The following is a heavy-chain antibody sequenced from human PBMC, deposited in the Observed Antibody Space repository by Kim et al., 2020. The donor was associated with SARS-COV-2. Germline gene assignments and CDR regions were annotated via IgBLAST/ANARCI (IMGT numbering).Heavy chain of an antibody. CDR2: IWYDGSNK. V-gene: IGHV3-33*01. CDR3: ARGAYYDFWSGYFGNYYYYGMDV. D-gene: IGHD3-3*01. J-gene: IGHJ6*02. Sequence: GGSLRLSCAASGFTFSSYGMHWVRQAPGKGLEWVAVIWYDGSNKYYADSVKGRFTISRDNSKNTLYLQMNSLRAEDTAVYYCARGAYYDFWSGYFGNYYYYGMDVWGQGTTVTVSS. CDR1: GFTFSSYG.